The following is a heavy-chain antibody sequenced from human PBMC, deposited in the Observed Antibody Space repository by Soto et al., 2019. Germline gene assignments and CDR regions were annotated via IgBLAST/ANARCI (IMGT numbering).Heavy chain of an antibody. CDR3: ARQITGTTFDP. CDR2: IYYSGST. V-gene: IGHV4-39*01. D-gene: IGHD1-7*01. CDR1: GGSISSSSYY. Sequence: SETLSLTCTVSGGSISSSSYYWGWIRQPPGKGLEWIGSIYYSGSTYYNPSLKSRVTISVDTSKNQFSLKLSSVTAADTAVYYCARQITGTTFDPWGQGTLVTV. J-gene: IGHJ5*02.